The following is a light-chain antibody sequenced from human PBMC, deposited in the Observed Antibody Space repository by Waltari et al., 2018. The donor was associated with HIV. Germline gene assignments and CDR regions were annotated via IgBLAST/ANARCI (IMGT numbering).Light chain of an antibody. J-gene: IGLJ3*02. Sequence: QSVLTQPPSASGTPGQRVTISCSGSSSNIGRNTVNWYQQLPGTAPKLLIYSNNQRPSGVPDRCSGSKSGTSASLAISGLQSEDEADYYCAAWDDSLAWVFGGGTKLTVL. CDR1: SSNIGRNT. V-gene: IGLV1-44*01. CDR3: AAWDDSLAWV. CDR2: SNN.